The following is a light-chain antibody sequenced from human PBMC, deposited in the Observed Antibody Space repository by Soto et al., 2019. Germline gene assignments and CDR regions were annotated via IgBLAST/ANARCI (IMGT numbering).Light chain of an antibody. Sequence: RTQNPSSSLAYVGDRVLISCRARPGISTYLNWYQQKPGKAPKVLIYAASNLESGVPSRFSGSGSGTDFSLSIIRLQAGNFVTDFCRETFTTPDTFGQGTKV. CDR1: PGISTY. CDR2: AAS. J-gene: IGKJ2*01. CDR3: RETFTTPDT. V-gene: IGKV1-39*01.